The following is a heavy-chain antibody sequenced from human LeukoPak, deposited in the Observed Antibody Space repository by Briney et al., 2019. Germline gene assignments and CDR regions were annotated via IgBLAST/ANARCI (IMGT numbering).Heavy chain of an antibody. CDR3: ARNFEDYSSGWYYFDY. J-gene: IGHJ4*02. CDR2: IKQDGSEK. D-gene: IGHD6-19*01. CDR1: GFTFSSYW. Sequence: GSLRLSCAAPGFTFSSYWMSWVRQAPGKGLEWVANIKQDGSEKYYVDSVKSRFTISRDNAKNSLYLQMNSLRAEDTAVYYCARNFEDYSSGWYYFDYWGQGTLVTVSS. V-gene: IGHV3-7*01.